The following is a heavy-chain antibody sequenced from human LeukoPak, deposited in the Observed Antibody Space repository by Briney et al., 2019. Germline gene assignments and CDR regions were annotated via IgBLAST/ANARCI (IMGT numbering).Heavy chain of an antibody. D-gene: IGHD1-1*01. V-gene: IGHV3-21*01. CDR3: AREVTTTQNFDY. J-gene: IGHJ4*02. CDR2: ISSSSSYI. CDR1: GFTFSSYA. Sequence: GGSLRLSCAASGFTFSSYAMHWVRQAPGKGLEWVSSISSSSSYIYYADSVKGRFTISRDNAKNSLYLQMNSLRAEDTAVYYCAREVTTTQNFDYWGQGTLVTVSS.